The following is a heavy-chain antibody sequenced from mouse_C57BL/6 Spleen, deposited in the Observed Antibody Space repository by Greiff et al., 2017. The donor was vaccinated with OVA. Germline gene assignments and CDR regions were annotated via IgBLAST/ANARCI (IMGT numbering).Heavy chain of an antibody. CDR3: ARDRDYYGSSYSWFAY. CDR1: GFTFSSYA. V-gene: IGHV5-4*01. CDR2: ISDGGSYT. Sequence: VQLKESGGGLVKPGGSLKLSCAASGFTFSSYAMSWVRQTPEKRLEWVATISDGGSYTYYPDNVKGRFTISRDNAKNNLYLQMSHLKSEDTAMYYCARDRDYYGSSYSWFAYWGQGTLVTVSA. J-gene: IGHJ3*01. D-gene: IGHD1-1*01.